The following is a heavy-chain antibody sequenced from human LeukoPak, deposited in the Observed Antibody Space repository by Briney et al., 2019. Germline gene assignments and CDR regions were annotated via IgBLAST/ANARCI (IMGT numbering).Heavy chain of an antibody. CDR3: ARGGAPTFGGVIDYYFDY. CDR1: GFTFSDYY. V-gene: IGHV3-11*01. Sequence: NPGGSLRLSCAASGFTFSDYYMSWLRQAPGKGLEWVSYISSSGSTIYYADSVKGRFTISRDNAKNSLYLQMNSLRAEDTAVYYCARGGAPTFGGVIDYYFDYWGQGTLVTVSS. D-gene: IGHD3-16*02. CDR2: ISSSGSTI. J-gene: IGHJ4*02.